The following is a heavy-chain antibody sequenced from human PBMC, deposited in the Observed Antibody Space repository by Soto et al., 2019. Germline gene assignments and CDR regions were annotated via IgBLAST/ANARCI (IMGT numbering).Heavy chain of an antibody. D-gene: IGHD2-15*01. CDR1: GFTFSDHA. CDR3: AIDLGWYTH. V-gene: IGHV3-23*01. CDR2: ISGGGSGA. Sequence: EVQLLESGGGLVQPGGSLRLSCTASGFTFSDHAMTWVRQAPGKGLEWLSGISGGGSGAYYADSVKGRFTVSRANSNTTLFLQMDSLRVEDTDVYYCAIDLGWYTHLGQGTLVTVSS. J-gene: IGHJ4*02.